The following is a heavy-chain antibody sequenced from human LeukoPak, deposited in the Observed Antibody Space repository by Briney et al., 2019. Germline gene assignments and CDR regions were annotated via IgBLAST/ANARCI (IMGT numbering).Heavy chain of an antibody. CDR1: GFTFSSYE. D-gene: IGHD5-12*01. CDR3: ARGFGGYDIIDY. J-gene: IGHJ4*02. Sequence: PGGSLRLCCAASGFTFSSYEMNWVRQATGKGLEWVSYISSSGSTIYYADSVKGRFTISRDNAKNSLYLQMNSLRAEDTAVYYCARGFGGYDIIDYWGQGTLVTVSP. V-gene: IGHV3-48*03. CDR2: ISSSGSTI.